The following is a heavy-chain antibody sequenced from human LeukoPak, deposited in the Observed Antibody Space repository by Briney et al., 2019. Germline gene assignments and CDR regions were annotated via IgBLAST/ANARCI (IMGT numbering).Heavy chain of an antibody. D-gene: IGHD2-8*01. CDR3: ASAMVLDAFDI. J-gene: IGHJ3*02. CDR1: GFTFSSYA. V-gene: IGHV3-30*04. Sequence: GGSLRLSCAASGFTFSSYAMHWVRQAPGKGLEGVAVISYDGSNKYYADSVKGRFTISRDNSKNTLYLQMNSLRAEDTAVYYCASAMVLDAFDIWGQGTMVTVSS. CDR2: ISYDGSNK.